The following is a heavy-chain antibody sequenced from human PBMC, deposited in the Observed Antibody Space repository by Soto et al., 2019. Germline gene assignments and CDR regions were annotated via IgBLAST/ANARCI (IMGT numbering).Heavy chain of an antibody. J-gene: IGHJ4*02. Sequence: QITLKESGPTLVKPTQTLTLTCTFSGFSLSTSGVGVGWIRQPPGKALEWLALIYWDDDKRYSPSLKSRVTITNDTSKNQVVLTMTNMDPVDTATYYCAHRRRGGYSYASYNFDYWGQGTLVTVSS. CDR3: AHRRRGGYSYASYNFDY. CDR1: GFSLSTSGVG. D-gene: IGHD5-18*01. CDR2: IYWDDDK. V-gene: IGHV2-5*02.